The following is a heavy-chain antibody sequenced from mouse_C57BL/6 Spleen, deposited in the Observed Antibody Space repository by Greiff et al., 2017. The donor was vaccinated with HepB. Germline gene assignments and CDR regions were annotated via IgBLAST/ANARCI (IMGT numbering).Heavy chain of an antibody. CDR3: ARGLRLAWFAY. D-gene: IGHD3-2*02. V-gene: IGHV5-12*01. Sequence: EVQLVESGGGLVQPGGSLKLSCAASGFTFSDYYMYWVRQTPEKRLEWVAYISNGGGSTYYPDTVKGRFTISRDNAKNTLYLQMSRLKSEDTAMYYCARGLRLAWFAYWGQGTLVTVSA. CDR1: GFTFSDYY. J-gene: IGHJ3*01. CDR2: ISNGGGST.